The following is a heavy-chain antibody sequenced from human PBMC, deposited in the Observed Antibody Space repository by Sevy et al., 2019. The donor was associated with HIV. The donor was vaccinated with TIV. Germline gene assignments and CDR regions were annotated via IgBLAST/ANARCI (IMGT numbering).Heavy chain of an antibody. CDR1: GGSINSAGYY. Sequence: SETLSLTCTVSGGSINSAGYYWNWIRQHPGKGLEWIGYIYYTGSTYFNPSLKSRLTISVDPSKNQFPLKVTSVTAADTAVYYCVSGVAASGPLRYFDLWGRGTLVTVSS. V-gene: IGHV4-31*03. CDR3: VSGVAASGPLRYFDL. CDR2: IYYTGST. J-gene: IGHJ2*01. D-gene: IGHD6-13*01.